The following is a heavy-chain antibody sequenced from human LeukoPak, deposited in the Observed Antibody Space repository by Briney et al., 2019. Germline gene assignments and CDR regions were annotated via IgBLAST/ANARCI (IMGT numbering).Heavy chain of an antibody. CDR1: GYTFTSYG. J-gene: IGHJ3*02. D-gene: IGHD3-10*01. V-gene: IGHV1-18*01. Sequence: ASVKVSCKASGYTFTSYGISWVRQAPGQGLEWMGWISAYNGNTNYAQKLQGRVTMTTDTSTSTAYMELRSLRFDDTAVYYCARGQYVLLWFGDDMGAFDIWGQGTMVTVSS. CDR2: ISAYNGNT. CDR3: ARGQYVLLWFGDDMGAFDI.